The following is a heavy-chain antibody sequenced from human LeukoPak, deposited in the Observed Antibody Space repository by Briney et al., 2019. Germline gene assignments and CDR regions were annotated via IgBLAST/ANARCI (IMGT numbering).Heavy chain of an antibody. Sequence: GRSLRLSCAASGFTFDDYAMHWVRQDPGKGLEWVSGISWNSGSIGYADSVKGRFTISRDNAKNSLYLQMNSLRAEDTALYYCAKDSYGGKFGYFDYWGQGTLVTVSS. J-gene: IGHJ4*02. CDR1: GFTFDDYA. CDR2: ISWNSGSI. D-gene: IGHD4-23*01. V-gene: IGHV3-9*01. CDR3: AKDSYGGKFGYFDY.